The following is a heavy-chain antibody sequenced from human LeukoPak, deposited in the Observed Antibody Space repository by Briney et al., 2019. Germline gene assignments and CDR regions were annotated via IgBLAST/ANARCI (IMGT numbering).Heavy chain of an antibody. Sequence: SETLSLTCTVSGGSISSYYWRWIRQTPGKGLEWIGYVYYSGSTNYNPSLNSRVTISIDTSKNQFSLRLSSVTAADTAVYYCAKGGDYGSINWFDPWGQGTLVTVSS. J-gene: IGHJ5*02. D-gene: IGHD4-17*01. CDR2: VYYSGST. CDR3: AKGGDYGSINWFDP. V-gene: IGHV4-59*01. CDR1: GGSISSYY.